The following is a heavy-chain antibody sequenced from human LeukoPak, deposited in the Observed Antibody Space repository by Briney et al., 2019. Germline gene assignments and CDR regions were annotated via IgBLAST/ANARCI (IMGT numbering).Heavy chain of an antibody. Sequence: SETLSLTCTVSGGSISSYYWSWIRQPPGKGLEWIGYIYTSGSTNYNPSLKSRVTISVDSSKSPSSLKLTSVTAADTAVYYCASGSPVTTYYYSYMDVWGKGTTVTVSS. CDR1: GGSISSYY. CDR2: IYTSGST. CDR3: ASGSPVTTYYYSYMDV. D-gene: IGHD4-11*01. V-gene: IGHV4-4*09. J-gene: IGHJ6*03.